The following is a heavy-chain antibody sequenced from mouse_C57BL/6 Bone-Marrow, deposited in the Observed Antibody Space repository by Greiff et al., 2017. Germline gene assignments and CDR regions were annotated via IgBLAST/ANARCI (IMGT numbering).Heavy chain of an antibody. Sequence: VQLKESGAELVRPGASVKLSCTASGFNIKDDYMHWVKQRPEQGLEWIGWIDPENGDTEYASKFQGKATITADTSSNTAYLQLSSLTSEDTAVYYCTPTVYYFDYWGQGTTLTVSS. D-gene: IGHD4-1*02. J-gene: IGHJ2*01. V-gene: IGHV14-4*01. CDR3: TPTVYYFDY. CDR2: IDPENGDT. CDR1: GFNIKDDY.